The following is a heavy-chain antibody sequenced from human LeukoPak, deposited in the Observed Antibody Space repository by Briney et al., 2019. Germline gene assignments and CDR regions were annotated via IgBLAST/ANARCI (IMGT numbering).Heavy chain of an antibody. CDR2: IFYSGST. V-gene: IGHV4-59*01. D-gene: IGHD5-18*01. CDR1: GGSLSSYY. J-gene: IGHJ4*02. CDR3: AKGYSYGYPR. Sequence: SETLSLTCTVSGGSLSSYYWTWIRQPPGKGLEWIGYIFYSGSTNYNPSLKSRVTMSVDTSKNQFSLKLSSVTAADTAVYYCAKGYSYGYPRWGQGTLVTVSS.